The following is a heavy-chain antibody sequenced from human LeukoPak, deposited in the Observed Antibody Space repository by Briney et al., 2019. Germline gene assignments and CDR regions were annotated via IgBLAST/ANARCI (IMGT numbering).Heavy chain of an antibody. CDR2: INHSGST. V-gene: IGHV4-34*01. CDR3: ALGGYTYGPASYYYYGMDV. D-gene: IGHD5-18*01. CDR1: GGSFSGYY. J-gene: IGHJ6*02. Sequence: PSETLSLTCAVYGGSFSGYYWSWIRQPPGKGLEWIGEINHSGSTNYNPSLKSRVTISVDTSKNQFSLKLSSVTAADTAVYYYALGGYTYGPASYYYYGMDVWGQGTTVTVSS.